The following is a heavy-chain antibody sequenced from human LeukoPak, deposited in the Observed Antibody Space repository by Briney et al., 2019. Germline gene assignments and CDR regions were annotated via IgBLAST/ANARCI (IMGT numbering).Heavy chain of an antibody. CDR2: IYYSGST. D-gene: IGHD3-10*01. Sequence: SESLSLTCTVSGGSISSYYWSWIRQPPGKGLEWIGYIYYSGSTNYNPSLKSRVTISVDTSKNQFSLKLNSVTAADTAVYYCARGGYYGSGNDFRFDPWGQGTLVTVSS. V-gene: IGHV4-59*01. J-gene: IGHJ5*02. CDR1: GGSISSYY. CDR3: ARGGYYGSGNDFRFDP.